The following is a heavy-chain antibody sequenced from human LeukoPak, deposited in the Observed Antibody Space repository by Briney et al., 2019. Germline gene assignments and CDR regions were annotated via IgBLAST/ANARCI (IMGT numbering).Heavy chain of an antibody. CDR1: GFTFSSYG. D-gene: IGHD3-22*01. J-gene: IGHJ4*02. Sequence: GGSLRLSCAASGFTFSSYGVHWVRQAPGKGLEWVAFIRYDGSNKYYADSVKGRFTISRDNSKNTLYLQMNSLRAEDTAVYYCANSVYDSSGYLDYWGQGTLVTVSS. CDR3: ANSVYDSSGYLDY. V-gene: IGHV3-30*02. CDR2: IRYDGSNK.